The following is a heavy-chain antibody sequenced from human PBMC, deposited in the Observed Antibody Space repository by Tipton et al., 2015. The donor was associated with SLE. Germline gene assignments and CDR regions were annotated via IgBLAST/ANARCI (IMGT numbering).Heavy chain of an antibody. CDR1: GYSISSGYY. CDR3: ARQTTIGWPSWAFDV. V-gene: IGHV4-38-2*01. J-gene: IGHJ3*01. Sequence: TLSLTCAVSGYSISSGYYWGWIRQPPGKGLEWVGSIYYSGSTISVDTSKNQFSLKLSSVTAADTAVYYCARQTTIGWPSWAFDVCGQGTMVTVSS. D-gene: IGHD1/OR15-1a*01. CDR2: IYYSGS.